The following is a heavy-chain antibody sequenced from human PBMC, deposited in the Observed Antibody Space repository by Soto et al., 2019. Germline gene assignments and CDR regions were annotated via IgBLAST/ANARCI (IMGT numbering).Heavy chain of an antibody. V-gene: IGHV3-15*01. J-gene: IGHJ6*04. CDR3: TTDLQAYCDGTTCYAGNYYYDDMDV. Sequence: RRRSCAASGISFRNAWMSWDRQAPGKGLEWVGHIKSQGDGGTRDYAAPVKGRFTISRDDSKNTLFLQMNSLKNEDTAVYFCTTDLQAYCDGTTCYAGNYYYDDMDVWGKGTTVTVSS. CDR1: GISFRNAW. CDR2: IKSQGDGGTR. D-gene: IGHD2-2*01.